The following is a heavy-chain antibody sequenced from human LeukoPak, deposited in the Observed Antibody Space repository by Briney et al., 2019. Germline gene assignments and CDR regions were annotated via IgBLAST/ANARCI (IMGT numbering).Heavy chain of an antibody. J-gene: IGHJ4*02. V-gene: IGHV4-39*01. CDR3: ATRKGVYYFDY. CDR2: IYYSGST. Sequence: SETLSLTCTVSGGSISSSSYYWGWIRQPPGKGLEWIGSIYYSGSTYYNPSLKSRVTISVDTSKNQFSLKLSSVTAADTAVYYCATRKGVYYFDYWGQGTLVTVPS. D-gene: IGHD1-14*01. CDR1: GGSISSSSYY.